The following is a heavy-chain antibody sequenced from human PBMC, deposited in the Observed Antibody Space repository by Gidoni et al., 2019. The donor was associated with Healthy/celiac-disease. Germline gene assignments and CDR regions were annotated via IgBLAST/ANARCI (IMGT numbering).Heavy chain of an antibody. J-gene: IGHJ4*02. V-gene: IGHV3-23*01. Sequence: EVQLLESGGGLVQPGGSLRLSCAASGFTFRSYAMSWVRQAPGKGLEWVSAISGSGGSTYYADSVKGRFTISRDNSKNTLYLQMNSLRAEDTAVYYCAKDLVVRGVIINYFDYWGQGTLVTVSS. CDR3: AKDLVVRGVIINYFDY. CDR2: ISGSGGST. D-gene: IGHD3-10*01. CDR1: GFTFRSYA.